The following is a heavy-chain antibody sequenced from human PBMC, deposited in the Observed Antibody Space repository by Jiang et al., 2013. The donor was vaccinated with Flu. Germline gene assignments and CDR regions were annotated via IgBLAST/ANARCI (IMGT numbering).Heavy chain of an antibody. CDR1: GFTFSSYW. V-gene: IGHV3-7*01. CDR2: IKQDGNEK. Sequence: VQLLESGGGLVQPGGSLRLSCAASGFTFSSYWMSWVRQAPGKGLEWVATIKQDGNEKYYVDSVKGRFTISRDNAKNSLYLQMNSLRAEDTAVFYCARNFYGLLYSPFDYWGQGTLVTV. CDR3: ARNFYGLLYSPFDY. J-gene: IGHJ4*02. D-gene: IGHD2-2*02.